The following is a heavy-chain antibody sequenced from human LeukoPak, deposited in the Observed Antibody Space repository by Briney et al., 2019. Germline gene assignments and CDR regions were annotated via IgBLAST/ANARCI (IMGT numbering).Heavy chain of an antibody. V-gene: IGHV3-7*01. CDR1: GFTFSNYW. J-gene: IGHJ3*02. D-gene: IGHD3-16*01. Sequence: HPGGSLRLSCAASGFTFSNYWMSWVRQAPGKGLEWVANKKEDGSEKYYVDSVKGRFTISRDNAKNSLYLQMNSLRAEDTAVYYCARLWKFWGAFDIWGQGTMVTASS. CDR2: KKEDGSEK. CDR3: ARLWKFWGAFDI.